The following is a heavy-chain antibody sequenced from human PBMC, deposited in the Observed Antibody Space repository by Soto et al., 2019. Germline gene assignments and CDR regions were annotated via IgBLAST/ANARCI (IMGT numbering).Heavy chain of an antibody. CDR1: GFIFSTYA. CDR3: AKDWGYDSSCLLVF. J-gene: IGHJ4*02. V-gene: IGHV3-30-3*01. D-gene: IGHD3-22*01. Sequence: PGGSLRLSCAASGFIFSTYAMHWVRQAPGKGLEWVAVISYDGSNKYYADSVKGRFTISRDNSKNTLYLQMNSLRAEDTALYYCAKDWGYDSSCLLVFWGQGTLVTVSS. CDR2: ISYDGSNK.